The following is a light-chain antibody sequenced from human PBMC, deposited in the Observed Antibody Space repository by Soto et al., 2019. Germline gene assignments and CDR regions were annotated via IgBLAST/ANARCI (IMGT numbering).Light chain of an antibody. V-gene: IGKV1-27*01. CDR2: AAS. J-gene: IGKJ1*01. Sequence: DIQMTQSPSSLSASVGDRVTITCRASQGISNYLAWYQQKPGKVPKLLIYAASNLHSGVPSRISGSGSGTDFTLTISSLQPEDVATYYCQRYNSAPWAFGQGTKVEIK. CDR1: QGISNY. CDR3: QRYNSAPWA.